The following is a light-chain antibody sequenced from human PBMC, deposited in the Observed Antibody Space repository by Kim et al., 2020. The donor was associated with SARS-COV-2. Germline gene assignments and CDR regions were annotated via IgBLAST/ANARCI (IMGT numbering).Light chain of an antibody. V-gene: IGLV4-69*01. CDR3: LTWGPGIRV. CDR2: VDSDGSH. Sequence: TVKLTCTLGSGHSAYAIAWHQQLPEKGTRDLMNVDSDGSHTRGDGVPDRFSGSSSGAERHLTISSLQPEDEADYYCLTWGPGIRVFGGGTQLTVL. CDR1: SGHSAYA. J-gene: IGLJ2*01.